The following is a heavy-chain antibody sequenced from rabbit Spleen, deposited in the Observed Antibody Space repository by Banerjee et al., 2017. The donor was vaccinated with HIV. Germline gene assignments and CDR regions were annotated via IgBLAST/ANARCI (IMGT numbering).Heavy chain of an antibody. CDR1: GFSFISGYY. V-gene: IGHV1S40*01. Sequence: QSLEESGGDLVKPGTSLTLTCTASGFSFISGYYMCWVRQAPGKGLEWIACIDSGSSGFTYFATWAIGRFTISKPSSTTVTLQMTRLTAADTATYFCARDTSSSFSSYGMDLWGPGTLVTVS. J-gene: IGHJ6*01. D-gene: IGHD1-1*01. CDR2: IDSGSSGFT. CDR3: ARDTSSSFSSYGMDL.